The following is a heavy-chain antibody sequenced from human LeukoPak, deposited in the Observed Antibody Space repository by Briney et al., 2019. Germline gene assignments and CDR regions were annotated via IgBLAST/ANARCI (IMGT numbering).Heavy chain of an antibody. V-gene: IGHV3-43D*04. Sequence: QAGGSLRLSCAASGFTFDDYAMHWVRQAPGKGLEWVSLISWDGGSTYYADSVKGRFTISRDNSKNSLYLQMNSLRAEDTALYYCAKGYCSSTSCYLGYMDVWGKGTTVTVSS. D-gene: IGHD2-2*01. CDR3: AKGYCSSTSCYLGYMDV. CDR1: GFTFDDYA. CDR2: ISWDGGST. J-gene: IGHJ6*03.